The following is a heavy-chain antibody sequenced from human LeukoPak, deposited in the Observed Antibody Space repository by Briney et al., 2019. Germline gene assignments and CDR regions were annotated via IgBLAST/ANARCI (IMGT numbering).Heavy chain of an antibody. CDR1: VGFISSYY. CDR2: IYYSGST. D-gene: IGHD1-26*01. Sequence: SETLSLTCTVSVGFISSYYWSWLRQPPGKGLEWIGYIYYSGSTNYNPSLKSRVTISVDTSKNQFSLKLSSVTAANTAVYYCARVPVKWFLYYYMDVWGKGTTVTVSS. V-gene: IGHV4-59*01. J-gene: IGHJ6*03. CDR3: ARVPVKWFLYYYMDV.